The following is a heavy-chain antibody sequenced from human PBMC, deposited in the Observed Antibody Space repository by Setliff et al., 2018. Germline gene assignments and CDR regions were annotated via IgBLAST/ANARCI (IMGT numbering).Heavy chain of an antibody. CDR3: AICRYQVPYNY. Sequence: SETLSLTCTVSGGSMRSISYYWGWVRQPPGKGLEWIGIIYDSGTTYYNPSLKSRVTISVDTSKNQFSLRLSSVTAADTAVYYCAICRYQVPYNYWGQGSLVTVSS. V-gene: IGHV4-39*01. CDR1: GGSMRSISYY. D-gene: IGHD2-2*01. CDR2: IYDSGTT. J-gene: IGHJ4*02.